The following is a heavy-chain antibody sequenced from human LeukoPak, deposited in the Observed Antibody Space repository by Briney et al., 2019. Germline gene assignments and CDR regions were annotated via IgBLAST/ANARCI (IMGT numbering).Heavy chain of an antibody. Sequence: GRSLRLSCAASGFTFSSYAMHWVRQAPGKGLEWVAVISYDGSNKYYADSVKGRFTISRDNSKNTLYLQMNSLRAEDTAVYYCARESLSGFSGDFQHWGQGTLVTVSS. V-gene: IGHV3-30-3*01. J-gene: IGHJ1*01. CDR2: ISYDGSNK. D-gene: IGHD3-10*01. CDR1: GFTFSSYA. CDR3: ARESLSGFSGDFQH.